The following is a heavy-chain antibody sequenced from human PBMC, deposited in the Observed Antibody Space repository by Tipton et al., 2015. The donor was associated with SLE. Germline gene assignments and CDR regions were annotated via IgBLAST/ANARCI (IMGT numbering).Heavy chain of an antibody. Sequence: TLSLTCSVSGASISSNYWSWIRQPPGKGLEWIVYIYYSGSTNYSPSLESRVTISVDTSKNQFSLMLSSVTAADTAVYYCARHVGGFWSGSSFDDWGQGTLVTVSS. CDR2: IYYSGST. CDR3: ARHVGGFWSGSSFDD. CDR1: GASISSNY. J-gene: IGHJ4*02. V-gene: IGHV4-59*08. D-gene: IGHD3-3*01.